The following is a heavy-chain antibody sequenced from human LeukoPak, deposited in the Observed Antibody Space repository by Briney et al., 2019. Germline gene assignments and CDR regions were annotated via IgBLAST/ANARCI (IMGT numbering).Heavy chain of an antibody. CDR3: ATRTRITAPFDY. V-gene: IGHV3-48*03. J-gene: IGHJ4*02. CDR2: IGSSGSVK. D-gene: IGHD1-14*01. CDR1: GXTFSSYE. Sequence: GGSLRLSCAASGXTFSSYEMNWVRQAPGKGLEWVSYIGSSGSVKYYTDSVKGRFTISRDNAKKSLYLQMNSLRAEDTAVYYCATRTRITAPFDYWGQGTLVTVSS.